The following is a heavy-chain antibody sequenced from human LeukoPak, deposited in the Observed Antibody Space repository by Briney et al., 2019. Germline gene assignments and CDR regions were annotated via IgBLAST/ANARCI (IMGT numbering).Heavy chain of an antibody. Sequence: VASVKVSCKASGYTFTSYDINWVRQATGQGLEWMGWMNPNSGNTGYAQKFQGRVTMTRNTSISTAYMELSSLRSEDTAVYYCARGQRGVREKFRYYFDYWGQGTLVTVYS. V-gene: IGHV1-8*01. CDR3: ARGQRGVREKFRYYFDY. CDR1: GYTFTSYD. D-gene: IGHD3-10*01. CDR2: MNPNSGNT. J-gene: IGHJ4*02.